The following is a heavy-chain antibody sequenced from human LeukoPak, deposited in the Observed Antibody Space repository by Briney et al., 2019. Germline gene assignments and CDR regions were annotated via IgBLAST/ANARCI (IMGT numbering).Heavy chain of an antibody. D-gene: IGHD4-11*01. CDR3: ARVGTTVTPRYYYYYYGMDV. CDR1: GFTFSSDW. J-gene: IGHJ6*02. Sequence: GGSLRLSCAASGFTFSSDWMSWVRQSPGKGLEWVANIKQDGSEKCYVDSVKGRFTISRDNAKNSLYLQMNSLRAEDTAVYYCARVGTTVTPRYYYYYYGMDVWGQGTTVTVSS. CDR2: IKQDGSEK. V-gene: IGHV3-7*03.